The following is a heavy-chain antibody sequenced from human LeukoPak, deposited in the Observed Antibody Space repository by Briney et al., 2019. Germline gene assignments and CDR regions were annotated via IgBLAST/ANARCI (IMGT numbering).Heavy chain of an antibody. CDR3: ARGADCSGGSCPIAAFDI. CDR2: IYYSGST. CDR1: GGSISSYY. Sequence: SETLSLTCTVSGGSISSYYWSWIRQPPGKGLEWIGYIYYSGSTNYNPSLKSRVTISVDTSKNQFSLKLSSVTAAGTAVYYCARGADCSGGSCPIAAFDIWGQGTMVTVSS. D-gene: IGHD2-15*01. J-gene: IGHJ3*02. V-gene: IGHV4-59*01.